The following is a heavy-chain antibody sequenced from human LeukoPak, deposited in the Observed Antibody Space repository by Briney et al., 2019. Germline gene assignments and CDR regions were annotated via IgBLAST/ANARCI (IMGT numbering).Heavy chain of an antibody. CDR3: ARENSGSYYQFDC. CDR2: ISSSTSYI. D-gene: IGHD1-26*01. CDR1: GFSFSNYG. V-gene: IGHV3-21*01. J-gene: IGHJ4*02. Sequence: AGGSLRLSCAASGFSFSNYGMNWVRQAPGKGLEWVSSISSSTSYIYYADSVKGRFTISRDNAKNSLYLQMNSLRPEDTAVYYCARENSGSYYQFDCWGRGTLVTVSS.